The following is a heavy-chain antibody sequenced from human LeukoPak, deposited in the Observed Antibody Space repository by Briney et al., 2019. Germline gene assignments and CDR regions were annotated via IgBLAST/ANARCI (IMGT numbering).Heavy chain of an antibody. J-gene: IGHJ4*02. Sequence: GGSLRLSCAASGFTFGNYGMHWVRQAPGKGLEWVAFIRYDGSNKYYADSVKGRLTISRDNSKNTLYLQMNSLRAEDTAVYYCAKAGVVVPGAYFDYWGQGTLVTVSS. CDR2: IRYDGSNK. CDR1: GFTFGNYG. D-gene: IGHD2-2*01. CDR3: AKAGVVVPGAYFDY. V-gene: IGHV3-30*02.